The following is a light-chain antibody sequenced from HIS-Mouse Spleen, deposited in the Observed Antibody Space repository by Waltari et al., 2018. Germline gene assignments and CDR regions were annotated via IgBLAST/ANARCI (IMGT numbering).Light chain of an antibody. V-gene: IGKV4-1*01. Sequence: DIVMAQAPDTLPLSLGDGQLSNFTSIQSVLYSSNNKNYLAWYPQKPGQPPKLLIYWASTRESGVPDRFSGSGSGTDFTLTISSLQAEDVAVYYCQQYYSTPLTFGGGTKVEIK. CDR2: WAS. CDR3: QQYYSTPLT. CDR1: QSVLYSSNNKNY. J-gene: IGKJ4*01.